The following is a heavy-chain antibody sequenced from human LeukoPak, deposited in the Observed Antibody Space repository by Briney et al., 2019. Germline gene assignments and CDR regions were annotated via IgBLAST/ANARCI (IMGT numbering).Heavy chain of an antibody. V-gene: IGHV4-34*01. CDR1: GGSFSGYY. CDR2: INHSGST. Sequence: SETLSLTCAVYGGSFSGYYWSWIRQPPGKGLEWIGEINHSGSTNYNPSLKSRVTISVDTSKNQFSLKPSSVTAADTAVYYCARGSQYSAYNWFDPWGQGTLVTVSS. J-gene: IGHJ5*02. CDR3: ARGSQYSAYNWFDP. D-gene: IGHD5-18*01.